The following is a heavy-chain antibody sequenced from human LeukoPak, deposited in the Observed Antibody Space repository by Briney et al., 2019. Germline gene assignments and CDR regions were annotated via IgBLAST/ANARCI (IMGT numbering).Heavy chain of an antibody. CDR3: ARGVPYYYDSSGYYRYYFDY. V-gene: IGHV4-59*01. CDR1: GGSISSYY. Sequence: PSETLSLTCTVSGGSISSYYWSWIRQPPGKGLEWIGYIYYSGSTNYNPSLKSRVTISVDTSKNQFSLKLSPVTAADTAVYYCARGVPYYYDSSGYYRYYFDYWGQGTLVTVSS. CDR2: IYYSGST. D-gene: IGHD3-22*01. J-gene: IGHJ4*02.